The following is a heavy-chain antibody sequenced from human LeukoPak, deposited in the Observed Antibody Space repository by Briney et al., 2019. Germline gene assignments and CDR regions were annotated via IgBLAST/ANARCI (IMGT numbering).Heavy chain of an antibody. CDR2: IYHSGST. J-gene: IGHJ4*02. Sequence: SETLSLTCTVSGYSVSSGYYWGWIRQPPGKGLEWIGSIYHSGSTYYNPSLKSRVTISVDTSKNQFSLKLSSVTAADTAVYYCASNLPTDYYDSSGYYLPFDSWGQGTLVTVSS. CDR1: GYSVSSGYY. CDR3: ASNLPTDYYDSSGYYLPFDS. V-gene: IGHV4-38-2*02. D-gene: IGHD3-22*01.